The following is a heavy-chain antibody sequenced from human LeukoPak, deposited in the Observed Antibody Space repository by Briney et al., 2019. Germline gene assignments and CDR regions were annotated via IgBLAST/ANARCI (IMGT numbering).Heavy chain of an antibody. Sequence: GGSLRLSCAASGFTFSSYSMSWVRQAPGKGLEWVSSISSSSSYIYYADSVKDRFTISRDNAKNSLYLQMNSLRAEDTAVYYCAREDGGNGYSSSWALDYWGQGTLVTVSS. CDR3: AREDGGNGYSSSWALDY. J-gene: IGHJ4*02. D-gene: IGHD6-13*01. CDR2: ISSSSSYI. V-gene: IGHV3-21*01. CDR1: GFTFSSYS.